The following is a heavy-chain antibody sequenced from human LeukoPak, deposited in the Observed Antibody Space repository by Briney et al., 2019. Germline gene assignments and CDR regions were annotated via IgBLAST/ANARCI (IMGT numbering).Heavy chain of an antibody. J-gene: IGHJ6*03. Sequence: PGGSLRLSCAASGFTFSSYGMHWVRQAPGKGLEWVAVISYDGSNKYYADSVRGRFTISRDNSKNTLYLQMNSLRAEDTAVYYCAKGPYSDYYYMDVWGKETTVTVSS. CDR3: AKGPYSDYYYMDV. CDR1: GFTFSSYG. CDR2: ISYDGSNK. V-gene: IGHV3-30*18. D-gene: IGHD2-21*01.